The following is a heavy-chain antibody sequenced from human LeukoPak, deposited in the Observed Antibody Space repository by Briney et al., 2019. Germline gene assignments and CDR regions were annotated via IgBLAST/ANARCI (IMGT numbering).Heavy chain of an antibody. CDR3: ARHFDYRDAFDI. CDR2: IYYSGST. CDR1: GGSISSSSYY. J-gene: IGHJ3*02. V-gene: IGHV4-39*01. Sequence: SETLSLTCTVSGGSISSSSYYWCWIRQPPGKGLEWIGSIYYSGSTYYNPSLKSRVTISVDTSKNQFSLKLSSVTAADTAVYYCARHFDYRDAFDIWGQGTMVTVSS. D-gene: IGHD3-9*01.